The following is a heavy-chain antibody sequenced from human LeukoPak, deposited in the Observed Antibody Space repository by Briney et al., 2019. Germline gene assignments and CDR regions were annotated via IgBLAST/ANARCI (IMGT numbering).Heavy chain of an antibody. V-gene: IGHV5-10-1*01. CDR3: ARSGGNYYSI. J-gene: IGHJ3*02. CDR2: IDPTDSYS. D-gene: IGHD1-26*01. CDR1: GYSFTNYW. Sequence: GESLKISCKGSGYSFTNYWISWVRQMPGKGLEWMGRIDPTDSYSNYSPSLKGHVTISADKSTSTANLQWSSLKASDTAMYYCARSGGNYYSIWGQGTMVTVSS.